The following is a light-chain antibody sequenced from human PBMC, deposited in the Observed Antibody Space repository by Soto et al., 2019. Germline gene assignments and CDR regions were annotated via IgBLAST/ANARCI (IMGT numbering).Light chain of an antibody. V-gene: IGLV2-14*01. CDR2: AVS. CDR3: SSYTSSSTGV. J-gene: IGLJ3*02. Sequence: QSALTQPASVSGSPGQSITISCTGTSSDVGGYNYVSWYQQHPGKAPKLMIYAVSNRPSGVSNRFSGSKSGNTASLTISGLQAEDEADYYCSSYTSSSTGVFGGGTKPTVL. CDR1: SSDVGGYNY.